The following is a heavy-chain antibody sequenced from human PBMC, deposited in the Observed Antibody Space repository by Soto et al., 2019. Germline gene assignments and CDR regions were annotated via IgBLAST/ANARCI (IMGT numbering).Heavy chain of an antibody. D-gene: IGHD3-10*01. CDR1: GFTVSSTY. CDR2: IFSSGES. Sequence: PGGSLRLSCAASGFTVSSTYMSWVRQAPGKGLEWVSIIFSSGESFYADYVKGRFTISRDSSDNTVYLQMNSLKAEDTAVYYCARGGIGMVRTFDHWGHVTLLTVSS. CDR3: ARGGIGMVRTFDH. V-gene: IGHV3-53*01. J-gene: IGHJ4*01.